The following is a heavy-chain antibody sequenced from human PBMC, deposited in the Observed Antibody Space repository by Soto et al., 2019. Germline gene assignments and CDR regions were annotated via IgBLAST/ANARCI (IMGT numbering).Heavy chain of an antibody. Sequence: SVNLSCKASGGTISSYAISCVRQAPGQGLEWMGGIIPIFGTANYAQKFQGRVTITADESTSTAYMELSSLRSEDTAVYYCTRVLGEYGREVWGNGTTVNVSA. CDR1: GGTISSYA. J-gene: IGHJ6*04. V-gene: IGHV1-69*13. CDR3: TRVLGEYGREV. D-gene: IGHD3-16*01. CDR2: IIPIFGTA.